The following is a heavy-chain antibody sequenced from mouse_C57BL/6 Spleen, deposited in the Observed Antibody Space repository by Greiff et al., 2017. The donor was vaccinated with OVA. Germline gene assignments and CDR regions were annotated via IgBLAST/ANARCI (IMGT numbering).Heavy chain of an antibody. D-gene: IGHD2-4*01. Sequence: EVKLQESGGGLVKPGGSLKLSCAASGFTFSDYGMHWVRQAPEQGLEWVAYISSGSSTIYYADTVKGRFTISRDNAKNTLFLQMTSLRSEDTAMYYCARATLYYDYDGLCFDYWGQGTTLTVSS. CDR2: ISSGSSTI. CDR1: GFTFSDYG. J-gene: IGHJ2*01. V-gene: IGHV5-17*01. CDR3: ARATLYYDYDGLCFDY.